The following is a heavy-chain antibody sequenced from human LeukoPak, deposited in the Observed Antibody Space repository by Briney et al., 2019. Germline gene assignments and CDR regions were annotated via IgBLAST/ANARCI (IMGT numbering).Heavy chain of an antibody. D-gene: IGHD3-9*01. V-gene: IGHV3-48*03. Sequence: GGSLRLSCAASGFTFSSYEMNWVRQAPGKGLEWVSYISSSGSTIYYADSVKGRFTISRDNAKNSLYLQMNSLRAEDTAVYHCARERSYYDILTGYIDYWGQGTLVTVSS. CDR3: ARERSYYDILTGYIDY. CDR2: ISSSGSTI. CDR1: GFTFSSYE. J-gene: IGHJ4*02.